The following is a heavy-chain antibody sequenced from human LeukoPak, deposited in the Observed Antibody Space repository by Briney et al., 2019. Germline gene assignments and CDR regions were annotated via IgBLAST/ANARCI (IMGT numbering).Heavy chain of an antibody. CDR3: ARGVWSGYYTDYYYYMDV. CDR1: GGSISSSSYY. CDR2: IYYSGST. J-gene: IGHJ6*03. D-gene: IGHD3-3*01. V-gene: IGHV4-39*07. Sequence: SETLSLTCTVSGGSISSSSYYWGWIRQPPGKGLEWIGSIYYSGSTYYNPSLKSRVTISVDTSKNQFSLKLSSVTAADTAVYYCARGVWSGYYTDYYYYMDVWGKGTTVTVSS.